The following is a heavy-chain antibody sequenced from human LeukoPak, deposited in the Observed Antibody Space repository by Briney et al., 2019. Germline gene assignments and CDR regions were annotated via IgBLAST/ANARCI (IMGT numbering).Heavy chain of an antibody. V-gene: IGHV1-18*01. J-gene: IGHJ3*02. CDR2: ISAYNGNT. CDR1: GYTFTSYG. D-gene: IGHD3-22*01. Sequence: ASVKVSCKASGYTFTSYGISWVRQAPGQGLEWMGWISAYNGNTNYAQKLQGRVTMTTDTSTSTAYMEPRSLRSDDTAVYYCATTLDYYDSSVLRIGAFDIGGQGTMVTVSS. CDR3: ATTLDYYDSSVLRIGAFDI.